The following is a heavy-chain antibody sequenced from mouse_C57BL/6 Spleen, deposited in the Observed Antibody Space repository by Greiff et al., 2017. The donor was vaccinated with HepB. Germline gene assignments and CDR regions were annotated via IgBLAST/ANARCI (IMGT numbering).Heavy chain of an antibody. CDR2: INPNNGGT. D-gene: IGHD1-1*01. V-gene: IGHV1-26*01. Sequence: VQLQQSGPELVKPGASVKISCKASGYTFTDYYMNWVKQSHGKSLEWIGDINPNNGGTSYNQKFKGKATLTVDKSSSTAYMELRSLTSEDSAVYYCARRGVYYYGSSHYYYAMDYWGQGTSVTVSS. CDR1: GYTFTDYY. J-gene: IGHJ4*01. CDR3: ARRGVYYYGSSHYYYAMDY.